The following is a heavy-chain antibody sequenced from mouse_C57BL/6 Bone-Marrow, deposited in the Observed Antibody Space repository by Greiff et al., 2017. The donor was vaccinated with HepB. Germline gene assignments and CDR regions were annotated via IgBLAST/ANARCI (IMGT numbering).Heavy chain of an antibody. V-gene: IGHV5-4*01. J-gene: IGHJ2*01. CDR3: ARIYYGNYDFDY. CDR1: GFTFSSYA. Sequence: LVESGGGLVKPGGSLKLSCAASGFTFSSYAMSWVRQTPEKRLEWVATISDGGSYTYYPDNVKGRFTISRDNAKNNLYLQMSHLKSEDTAMYYCARIYYGNYDFDYWGQGTTLTVSS. CDR2: ISDGGSYT. D-gene: IGHD2-1*01.